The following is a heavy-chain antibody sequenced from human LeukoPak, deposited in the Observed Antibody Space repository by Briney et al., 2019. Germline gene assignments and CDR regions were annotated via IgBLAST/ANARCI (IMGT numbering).Heavy chain of an antibody. CDR2: IYYSGST. D-gene: IGHD3-10*01. CDR1: GGSISSYY. J-gene: IGHJ5*02. CDR3: ASTPTYYYGSGRGFDP. V-gene: IGHV4-59*12. Sequence: SETLSLTCTVSGGSISSYYWSWIRQPPGKGLEYIGYIYYSGSTNYNPSLKSRVTISVDTSKNQFSLKLTSVTAADTAVYYCASTPTYYYGSGRGFDPWGQGTLVTVSS.